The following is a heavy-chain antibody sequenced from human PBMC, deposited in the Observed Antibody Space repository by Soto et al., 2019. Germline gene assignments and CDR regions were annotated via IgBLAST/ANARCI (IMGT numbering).Heavy chain of an antibody. CDR1: GFTFSSYW. J-gene: IGHJ3*02. CDR3: ARDQGYYYDSSGRDAFAI. D-gene: IGHD3-22*01. Sequence: GGSLRLACAASGFTFSSYWMHWVRQAPGKGLVWVSRINSDGSSTSYADSVKGRFTISRDNAKNTLYLQMNSLRAEDTAVYYCARDQGYYYDSSGRDAFAIWGQGTMVTVSS. CDR2: INSDGSST. V-gene: IGHV3-74*01.